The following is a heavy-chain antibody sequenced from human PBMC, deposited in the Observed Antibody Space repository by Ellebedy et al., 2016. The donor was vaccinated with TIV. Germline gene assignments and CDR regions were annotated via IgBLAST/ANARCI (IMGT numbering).Heavy chain of an antibody. J-gene: IGHJ5*02. CDR1: GGSISSHF. Sequence: PSETLSLTCSVSGGSISSHFWNWIRQPPGKGLEWIGSVYYSGTTNYNPSLKSRVTISVDTSKNQFSLKLSSVTAADTAVYFCARHDPRYYESSGFYYGGWFDPWGQGTLVTVSS. CDR3: ARHDPRYYESSGFYYGGWFDP. CDR2: VYYSGTT. V-gene: IGHV4-59*08. D-gene: IGHD3-22*01.